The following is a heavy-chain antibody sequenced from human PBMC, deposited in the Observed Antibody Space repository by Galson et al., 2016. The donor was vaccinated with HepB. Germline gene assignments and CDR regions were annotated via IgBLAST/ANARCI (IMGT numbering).Heavy chain of an antibody. CDR3: AKGRADLTDYYYYGMDV. J-gene: IGHJ6*02. CDR2: ISGSGDST. D-gene: IGHD4/OR15-4a*01. V-gene: IGHV3-23*01. CDR1: GFIFSTYA. Sequence: SLRLSCAASGFIFSTYAMSWVRQAPGKGLEWVSAISGSGDSTYYADSVKGRFTISRDNSKNTLYLQMNSLRGEDTAAYYCAKGRADLTDYYYYGMDVWGHGTTVTVSS.